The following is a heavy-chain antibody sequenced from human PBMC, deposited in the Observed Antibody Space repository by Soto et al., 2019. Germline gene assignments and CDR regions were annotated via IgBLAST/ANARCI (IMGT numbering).Heavy chain of an antibody. V-gene: IGHV3-23*01. CDR3: AKGRRYDSSGYISFDY. CDR2: ISGSGGST. CDR1: GFTFSGYA. J-gene: IGHJ4*02. D-gene: IGHD3-22*01. Sequence: PGGSLRLSCAASGFTFSGYAMSWVRQAPGKGLEWVSAISGSGGSTYYADSVKGRFTISRDNSKNTLYLQMNSLRAEDTAVYYCAKGRRYDSSGYISFDYWGQGTLVTVSS.